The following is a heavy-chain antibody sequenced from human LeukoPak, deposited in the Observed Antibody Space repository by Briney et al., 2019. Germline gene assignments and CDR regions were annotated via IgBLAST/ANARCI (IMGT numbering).Heavy chain of an antibody. J-gene: IGHJ3*02. CDR1: GGSFSGYY. V-gene: IGHV4-34*01. CDR2: INHSGST. Sequence: PSETLSLTCAVYGGSFSGYYWSWIRQPPGKGLEWIGEINHSGSTSYNPSLKSRVTISVDTSKNQFSLKLSSVTAADTAVYYCAKSNGYGLVDIWGQGTVVTVSS. D-gene: IGHD3-10*01. CDR3: AKSNGYGLVDI.